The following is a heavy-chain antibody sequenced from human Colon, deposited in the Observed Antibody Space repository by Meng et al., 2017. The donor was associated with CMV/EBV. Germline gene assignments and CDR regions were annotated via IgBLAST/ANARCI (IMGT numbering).Heavy chain of an antibody. Sequence: ASVKVSCKASGYTFTSYGISWVRQAPGQGLEWMGWISAYNGNTNYAQKLQGRVTMTTDTSTSTAYMELRSLRSDDTAVYYCARDQTVWKDSSGYYIDYWGQGTLVTVSS. CDR2: ISAYNGNT. J-gene: IGHJ4*02. V-gene: IGHV1-18*01. CDR3: ARDQTVWKDSSGYYIDY. D-gene: IGHD3-22*01. CDR1: GYTFTSYG.